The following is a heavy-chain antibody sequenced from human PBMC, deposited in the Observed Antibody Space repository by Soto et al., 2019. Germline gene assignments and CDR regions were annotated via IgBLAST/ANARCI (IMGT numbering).Heavy chain of an antibody. CDR2: MNPNSGNT. CDR1: GYTFTSYD. CDR3: ARGGSYDFWSGFYYYYYGMDV. J-gene: IGHJ6*02. Sequence: QVQLVQSGAEVKKPGASVKVSCKASGYTFTSYDINWVRQATGQGLEWMGWMNPNSGNTGYAQKFQGRVTMTRNTPISTAYMELSSLRSEDTAVYYCARGGSYDFWSGFYYYYYGMDVWGQGTTVTVSS. V-gene: IGHV1-8*01. D-gene: IGHD3-3*01.